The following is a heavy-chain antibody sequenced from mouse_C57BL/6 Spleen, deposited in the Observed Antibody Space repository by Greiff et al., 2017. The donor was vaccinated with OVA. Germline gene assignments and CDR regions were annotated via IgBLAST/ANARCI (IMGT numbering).Heavy chain of an antibody. J-gene: IGHJ1*03. D-gene: IGHD2-3*01. V-gene: IGHV5-9-1*02. CDR2: ISSGGDYI. CDR1: GFTFSSYA. Sequence: EVKLMESGEGLVKPGGSLKLSCAASGFTFSSYAMSWVRQTPEKRLEWVAYISSGGDYIYYADTVKGRFTISRDNARNTLYLQMSSLKSEDTAMYYCTRVPDGTHWYSDVWGTGTTVTVSS. CDR3: TRVPDGTHWYSDV.